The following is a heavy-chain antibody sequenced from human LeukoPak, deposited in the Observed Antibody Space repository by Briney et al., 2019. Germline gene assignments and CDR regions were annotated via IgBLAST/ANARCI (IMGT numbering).Heavy chain of an antibody. CDR2: ISWNSGSI. V-gene: IGHV3-9*01. CDR1: GFTFDDYA. D-gene: IGHD4-23*01. Sequence: GRSLRLSCAASGFTFDDYAMHWVRQAPGKGLEWVSGISWNSGSIGYADSVKGRFTISRDNAKNSLYLQMNSLRAGDTALYYCAKDPDYGGNSGVFDYWGQGTLVTVSS. J-gene: IGHJ4*02. CDR3: AKDPDYGGNSGVFDY.